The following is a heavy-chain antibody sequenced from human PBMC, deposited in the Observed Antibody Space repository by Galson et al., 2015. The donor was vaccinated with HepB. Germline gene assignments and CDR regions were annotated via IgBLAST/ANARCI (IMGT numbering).Heavy chain of an antibody. Sequence: LSCAASGFTFSDYYMSWIRQAPGKGLEWISYITSSGSYTNYADSVKGRFTISRDNAKNSLYLQMNSLRAEDTAVYFCASAPNYDLLSGYLDYWGQGTLVTVSS. V-gene: IGHV3-11*06. CDR2: ITSSGSYT. J-gene: IGHJ4*02. CDR3: ASAPNYDLLSGYLDY. CDR1: GFTFSDYY. D-gene: IGHD3-9*01.